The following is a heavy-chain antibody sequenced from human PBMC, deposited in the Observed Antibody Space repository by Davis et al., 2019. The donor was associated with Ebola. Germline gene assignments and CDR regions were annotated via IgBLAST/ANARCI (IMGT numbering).Heavy chain of an antibody. J-gene: IGHJ4*02. CDR1: GFTFSSYS. Sequence: GESLKISCAASGFTFSSYSMNWVRQAPGKGLEWVSYISSSSSTIYYADSVKGRFTISRDNAKNSLYLQMNSLRDKDTAVYYCARAPNLPSGSCPADYWGQGTLVTVSS. CDR3: ARAPNLPSGSCPADY. D-gene: IGHD6-13*01. V-gene: IGHV3-48*02. CDR2: ISSSSSTI.